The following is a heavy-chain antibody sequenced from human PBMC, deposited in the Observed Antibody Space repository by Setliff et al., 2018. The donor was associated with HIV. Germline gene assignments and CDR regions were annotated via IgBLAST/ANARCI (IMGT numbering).Heavy chain of an antibody. CDR2: INWNGGST. CDR1: GLTFSSDS. D-gene: IGHD3-10*01. CDR3: AKDSTYYYGSGSSPLRPHYYYGMDV. Sequence: PGGSLRLSCAASGLTFSSDSMSWVRQAPGKGLEWVSGINWNGGSTGYADSVKGRFIISRDNAKNTMYLEMNSLRAEDTAVYYCAKDSTYYYGSGSSPLRPHYYYGMDVWGQGTTVTVSS. V-gene: IGHV3-20*04. J-gene: IGHJ6*02.